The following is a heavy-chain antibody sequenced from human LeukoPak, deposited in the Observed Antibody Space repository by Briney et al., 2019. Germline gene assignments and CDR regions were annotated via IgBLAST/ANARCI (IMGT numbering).Heavy chain of an antibody. CDR3: ATVPRIFGVVISPAPWGMDV. Sequence: GASVTVSCKASGYIFTTFAIHWVRQAPGQRLEWMGWINTGNGNTKYSQKFQGRVTITRDTSASTAYMELSSLRSEDTAVYYCATVPRIFGVVISPAPWGMDVWGQGTTVTVSS. J-gene: IGHJ6*02. V-gene: IGHV1-3*04. CDR1: GYIFTTFA. D-gene: IGHD3-3*01. CDR2: INTGNGNT.